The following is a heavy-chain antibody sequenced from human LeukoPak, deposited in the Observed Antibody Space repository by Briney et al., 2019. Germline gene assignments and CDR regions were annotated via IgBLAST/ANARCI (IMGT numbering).Heavy chain of an antibody. V-gene: IGHV4-59*01. CDR2: IYYSGST. J-gene: IGHJ4*02. D-gene: IGHD3-9*01. Sequence: KPSETLSLTCTVSGGSISSYYWSWIRQPPGKGLEWIGYIYYSGSTNYNPSLKRRVTTSVDTSKNQFSLKLSSVTAADTAVYYCARARRYLDFDYWGQGTLVTVSS. CDR3: ARARRYLDFDY. CDR1: GGSISSYY.